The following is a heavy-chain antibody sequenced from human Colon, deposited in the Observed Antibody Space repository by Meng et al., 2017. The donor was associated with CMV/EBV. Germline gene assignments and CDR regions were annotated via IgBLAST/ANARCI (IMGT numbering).Heavy chain of an antibody. CDR2: LIPTLGIA. CDR3: ARPSAMAVAGNRWRMDAYEI. Sequence: SVKVSCKASGGTFSSYAISWVRQAPGQGLEWMGGLIPTLGIANYAQKFQGRVTFTADKSTSTAYMQLSSLRSEDTALYYCARPSAMAVAGNRWRMDAYEIWGQGTLVTVS. V-gene: IGHV1-69*10. J-gene: IGHJ3*02. D-gene: IGHD6-19*01. CDR1: GGTFSSYA.